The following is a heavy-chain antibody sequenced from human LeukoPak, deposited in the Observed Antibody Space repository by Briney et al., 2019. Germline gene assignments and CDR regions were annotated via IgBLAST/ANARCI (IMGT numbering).Heavy chain of an antibody. V-gene: IGHV3-66*01. CDR1: GFTVSTNS. Sequence: GGSLRLSCTVSGFTVSTNSMSWVRQAPGKGLEWVSFIYSDNTHYSDSVKGRFTISRDNAKNSLYLQMNSLRVEDTAVYYCARARYDYVWGSPADWGQGTLVTVSS. D-gene: IGHD3-16*01. CDR2: IYSDNT. J-gene: IGHJ4*02. CDR3: ARARYDYVWGSPAD.